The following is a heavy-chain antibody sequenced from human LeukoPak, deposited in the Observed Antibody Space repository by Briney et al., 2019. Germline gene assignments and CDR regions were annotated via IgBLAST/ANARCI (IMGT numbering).Heavy chain of an antibody. V-gene: IGHV4-34*01. J-gene: IGHJ4*02. CDR1: GGSISSYY. CDR3: ARRRDWNDVLDY. Sequence: PSETLSLTCTVFGGSISSYYWSWIRQPPGKGLEWIGEINQSGGTNYNPSVKSRFTISVDTSKNQFSLTVTSVTAADTALYYCARRRDWNDVLDYWGQGTLVTVSS. CDR2: INQSGGT. D-gene: IGHD1-1*01.